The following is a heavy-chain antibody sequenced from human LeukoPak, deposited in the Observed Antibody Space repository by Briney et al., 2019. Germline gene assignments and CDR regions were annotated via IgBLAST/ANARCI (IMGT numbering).Heavy chain of an antibody. CDR2: IKQDGSEK. J-gene: IGHJ5*02. CDR1: GFTFSRYW. Sequence: GGSLRLSCAASGFTFSRYWMSWVRQAPGKGLEWVANIKQDGSEKYYVDSVKGRFTISRDNAKNTLYLQMNSLRAEDTAVYFCASGPTGFAWGQGTLVTVSS. V-gene: IGHV3-7*02. D-gene: IGHD1-14*01. CDR3: ASGPTGFA.